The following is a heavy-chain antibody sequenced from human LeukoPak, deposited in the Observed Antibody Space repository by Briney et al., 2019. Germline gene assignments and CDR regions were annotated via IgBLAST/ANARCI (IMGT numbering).Heavy chain of an antibody. J-gene: IGHJ4*02. V-gene: IGHV1-24*01. D-gene: IGHD2-2*01. CDR1: GYTFTSYG. CDR2: FDPEDGET. Sequence: ASVKVSCKASGYTFTSYGISWVRQAPGQGLEWMGGFDPEDGETIYAQKFQGRVTMTEDTSTDTAYMELSSLRSEDTAVYHCATAYCSSTSCPWEDHWGQGTLVTVSS. CDR3: ATAYCSSTSCPWEDH.